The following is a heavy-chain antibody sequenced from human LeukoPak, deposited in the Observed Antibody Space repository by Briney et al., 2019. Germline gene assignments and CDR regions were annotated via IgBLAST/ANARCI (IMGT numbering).Heavy chain of an antibody. Sequence: GGSLRLSCAASGFSFSSYNMDWVRQTPGKGLEWISSITTSSSYTFYADSVKGRFAISRDNARNSLYLQMNSLTAEDTAVYYCARDPYSGAYGDTYYYYMDVWGKGTTVTVSS. V-gene: IGHV3-21*01. D-gene: IGHD1-26*01. CDR1: GFSFSSYN. CDR3: ARDPYSGAYGDTYYYYMDV. J-gene: IGHJ6*03. CDR2: ITTSSSYT.